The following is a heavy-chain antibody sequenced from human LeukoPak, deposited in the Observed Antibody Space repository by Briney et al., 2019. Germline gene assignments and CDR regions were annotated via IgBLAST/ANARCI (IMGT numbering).Heavy chain of an antibody. Sequence: GESLKISCKVSGYSFISYWIGWGRQVRGKGREWMGIIYPGDSETRYSPSFQCQVTISADKSISTAYLQWSSLKASDTAMYYCARHQLGVYNVYGSADYWGQGTLVTVSS. CDR2: IYPGDSET. V-gene: IGHV5-51*01. J-gene: IGHJ4*02. CDR1: GYSFISYW. CDR3: ARHQLGVYNVYGSADY. D-gene: IGHD3-10*01.